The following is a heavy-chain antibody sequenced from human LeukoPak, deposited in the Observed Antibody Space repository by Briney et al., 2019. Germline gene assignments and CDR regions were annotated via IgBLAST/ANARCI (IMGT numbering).Heavy chain of an antibody. V-gene: IGHV3-21*01. J-gene: IGHJ4*02. CDR1: GFTFSGYS. D-gene: IGHD3-22*01. Sequence: PGGSLRLSCTASGFTFSGYSMNWIRQAPGKGLEWVSSFGTRSTSVYHAGSVKGRFAISRDNAKNSLYLQMNSLRAEDTALYYCAREVSEGFDFWGQGTLVTVSS. CDR3: AREVSEGFDF. CDR2: FGTRSTSV.